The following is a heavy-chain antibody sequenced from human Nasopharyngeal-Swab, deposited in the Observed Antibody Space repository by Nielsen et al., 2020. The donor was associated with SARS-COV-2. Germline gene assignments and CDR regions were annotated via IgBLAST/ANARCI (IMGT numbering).Heavy chain of an antibody. J-gene: IGHJ6*02. CDR3: AKLSSSWYDYYYYYGMDV. V-gene: IGHV3-9*01. D-gene: IGHD6-13*01. CDR1: GFTFDDYA. CDR2: ISWNSGSI. Sequence: GGSLRLSCAASGFTFDDYAMHWVRQAPGKGLEWFSGISWNSGSIGYADSVKGRFTISRDNAKNSLYLKMKRLNAEDTALYYCAKLSSSWYDYYYYYGMDVWGQGTTVTVSS.